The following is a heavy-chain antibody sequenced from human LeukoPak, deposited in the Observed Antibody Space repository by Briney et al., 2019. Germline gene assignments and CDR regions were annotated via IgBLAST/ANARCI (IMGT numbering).Heavy chain of an antibody. J-gene: IGHJ4*02. CDR2: IKQDGSEK. Sequence: GGSLRLSCAASGFAFSSYWMTWVRQPPGKGLEWVANIKQDGSEKNYVDSVKGRFTISRDNVRNSLSLQMNSLRAEDTAVYYCARGDWEPSDYWGQGTLVTVSS. CDR1: GFAFSSYW. V-gene: IGHV3-7*04. D-gene: IGHD1-14*01. CDR3: ARGDWEPSDY.